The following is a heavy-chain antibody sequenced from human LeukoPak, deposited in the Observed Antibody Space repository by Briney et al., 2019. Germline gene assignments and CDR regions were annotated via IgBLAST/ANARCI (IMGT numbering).Heavy chain of an antibody. D-gene: IGHD5-12*01. Sequence: PSETLSLTCAVSGGSISSGGYSWSWIRQPPGQGLEWIGYIYRSGSTYYNPSLKSRVTISVDRSKNQFSLKLSSVTAADTAVYYCAGAPTSGVATSFDYWGRGTLVTVSS. CDR3: AGAPTSGVATSFDY. CDR2: IYRSGST. J-gene: IGHJ4*02. CDR1: GGSISSGGYS. V-gene: IGHV4-30-2*01.